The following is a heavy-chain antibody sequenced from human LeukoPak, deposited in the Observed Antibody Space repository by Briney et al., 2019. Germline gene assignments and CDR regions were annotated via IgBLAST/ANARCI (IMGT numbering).Heavy chain of an antibody. J-gene: IGHJ3*02. Sequence: PSQTLSLTCTVSGGSISSGGYYWSWIRQHPGKGLEWIGYIYYSGSTYYNPSLKSRVTISVDTSKNQFSLKLSSVTAADTAVYYCARLANSGYDLWAFDIWGQGTMVTVSS. D-gene: IGHD5-12*01. V-gene: IGHV4-31*03. CDR3: ARLANSGYDLWAFDI. CDR2: IYYSGST. CDR1: GGSISSGGYY.